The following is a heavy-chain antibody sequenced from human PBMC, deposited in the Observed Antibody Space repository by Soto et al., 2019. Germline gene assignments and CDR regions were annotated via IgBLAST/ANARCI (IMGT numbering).Heavy chain of an antibody. CDR1: GFSLSTSGVG. CDR3: AYLPCSGGSCYWFSHSGMDV. Sequence: QITLKESGPTLVKPTQTLTLTCTFSGFSLSTSGVGVAWIRQPPGKALEWLALIYWDDDKRYRASLETRLTIAKDTSKNQVVLTMTNVDSVDTATYYCAYLPCSGGSCYWFSHSGMDVWGQGTTVIVSS. V-gene: IGHV2-5*02. CDR2: IYWDDDK. D-gene: IGHD2-15*01. J-gene: IGHJ6*02.